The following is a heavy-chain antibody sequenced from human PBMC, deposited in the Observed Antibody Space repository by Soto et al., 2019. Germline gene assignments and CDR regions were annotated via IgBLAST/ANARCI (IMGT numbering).Heavy chain of an antibody. CDR1: GFTFGDYA. CDR2: IRSKAYSGTT. D-gene: IGHD2-2*01. CDR3: TRERVCSSTSCLDYYYYVMDV. V-gene: IGHV3-49*03. Sequence: GGSLRLSCTASGFTFGDYAMSWFRQAPGKGLEWVGFIRSKAYSGTTQYAASVQGRFTMSRGDSRSIAYLQMDSLKTEDTAVYYCTRERVCSSTSCLDYYYYVMDVWGQGTTVTVSS. J-gene: IGHJ6*02.